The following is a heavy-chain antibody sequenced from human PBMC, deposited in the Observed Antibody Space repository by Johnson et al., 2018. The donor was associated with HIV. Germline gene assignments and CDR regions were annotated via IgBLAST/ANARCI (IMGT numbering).Heavy chain of an antibody. J-gene: IGHJ3*02. Sequence: VQLVESGGGLVQPGGSLRLSCAASGFSFGDYWMTWVRQAPGKGLEWVSVIYSGGSTYYADSVKGRFSISRDNSKNTLYLQMNSLRAEDTAVYYCARGLGWLQFDGAFDIWGQGTMVTVSS. CDR3: ARGLGWLQFDGAFDI. V-gene: IGHV3-66*01. CDR1: GFSFGDYW. CDR2: IYSGGST. D-gene: IGHD5-24*01.